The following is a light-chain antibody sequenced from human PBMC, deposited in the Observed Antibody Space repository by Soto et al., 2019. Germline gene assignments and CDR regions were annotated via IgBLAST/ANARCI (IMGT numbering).Light chain of an antibody. J-gene: IGKJ5*01. CDR3: QQFGSSVT. V-gene: IGKV3-20*01. Sequence: EIVLTQSPGTRYLSPGERATLSCRASQSVSRTYLAWYQQKPGQAPRLLIYRTSTRATGIPDRFIVSGSGTDFTLTIGRMEPEDFAVDDCQQFGSSVTFSQGTRLEIK. CDR1: QSVSRTY. CDR2: RTS.